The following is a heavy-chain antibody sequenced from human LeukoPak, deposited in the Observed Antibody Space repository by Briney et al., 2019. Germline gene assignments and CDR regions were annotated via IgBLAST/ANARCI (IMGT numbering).Heavy chain of an antibody. V-gene: IGHV3-30-3*01. CDR1: GFTFSSYA. CDR3: ARELWHGIAALKTGFDY. J-gene: IGHJ4*02. Sequence: GSLRLSCAASGFTFSSYAMHWVRLAPGKGLEWVAVISYDGSTKYYADSVKGRFTISRDNSKNTLYLQMNSLRAEDTAVYYCARELWHGIAALKTGFDYWGQGTLVTVSS. CDR2: ISYDGSTK. D-gene: IGHD6-6*01.